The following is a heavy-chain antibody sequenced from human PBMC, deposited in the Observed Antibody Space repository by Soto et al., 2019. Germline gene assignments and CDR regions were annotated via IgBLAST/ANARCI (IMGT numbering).Heavy chain of an antibody. D-gene: IGHD4-17*01. CDR1: GFTFSSYA. Sequence: GGSLRLSCAASGFTFSSYAMSWVRQAPGKGLEWVSAISGSGGSTYYADSVKGRFTISRDNSKNTLYLQMNSLRAEDTAVYYCAKDLIDYGDYVRYYYGMDVWGQGTTVTVS. CDR2: ISGSGGST. J-gene: IGHJ6*02. CDR3: AKDLIDYGDYVRYYYGMDV. V-gene: IGHV3-23*01.